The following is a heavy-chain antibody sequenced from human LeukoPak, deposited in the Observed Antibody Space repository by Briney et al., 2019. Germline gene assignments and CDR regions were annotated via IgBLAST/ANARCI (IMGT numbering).Heavy chain of an antibody. V-gene: IGHV4-4*07. D-gene: IGHD3-3*01. CDR1: GGSISSYY. CDR3: ATLTRITIFGVVDY. J-gene: IGHJ4*02. Sequence: SETLSLTCTVSGGSISSYYWSWIRQPAGKGLEWIGRIYTSGSTNYNPFLKSRVTMSVDTSKNQFSLKLSSVTAADTAVYYCATLTRITIFGVVDYWGQGTLVTVSS. CDR2: IYTSGST.